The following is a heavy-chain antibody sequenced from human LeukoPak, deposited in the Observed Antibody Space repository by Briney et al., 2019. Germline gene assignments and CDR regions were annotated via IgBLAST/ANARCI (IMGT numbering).Heavy chain of an antibody. D-gene: IGHD6-19*01. Sequence: PGGSLRLSCAASGFTFSSYAMHWVRQAPGKGLEGVAVISYDGSNKYYADSVKGRFTISRDNSKNTLYLQMNSLRAEDTAVYYCARGIPVIAVSTSGFDYWGQGTLVTVSS. CDR3: ARGIPVIAVSTSGFDY. V-gene: IGHV3-30-3*01. J-gene: IGHJ4*02. CDR2: ISYDGSNK. CDR1: GFTFSSYA.